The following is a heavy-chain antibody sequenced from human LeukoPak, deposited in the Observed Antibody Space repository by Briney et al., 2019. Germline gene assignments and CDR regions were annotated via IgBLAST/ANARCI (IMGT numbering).Heavy chain of an antibody. J-gene: IGHJ4*02. Sequence: PGGSLRLSCAASGFTFSSYAMHWVRQAPGKGLEWVAVISYDGSNKYYADSVKGRFTISRDNSKNTLCLQMNSLRAEDTAVYYCARDSLSVWYYDSSGYLDYWGQGTLVTVSS. V-gene: IGHV3-30-3*01. CDR1: GFTFSSYA. D-gene: IGHD3-22*01. CDR2: ISYDGSNK. CDR3: ARDSLSVWYYDSSGYLDY.